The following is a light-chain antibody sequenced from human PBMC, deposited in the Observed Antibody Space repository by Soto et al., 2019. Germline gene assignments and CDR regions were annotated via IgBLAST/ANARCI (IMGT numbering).Light chain of an antibody. Sequence: QSVLTQPRSVSGSPGQSVTISCTGTSSDVGGYNYVSWYQQHPGKAPKLMIYDVSKRPSGVPDRFSGSKSGNTASLTISGLQAEDEADYYCCSYAGSLWVFSGGTKLTVL. CDR2: DVS. J-gene: IGLJ3*02. V-gene: IGLV2-11*01. CDR3: CSYAGSLWV. CDR1: SSDVGGYNY.